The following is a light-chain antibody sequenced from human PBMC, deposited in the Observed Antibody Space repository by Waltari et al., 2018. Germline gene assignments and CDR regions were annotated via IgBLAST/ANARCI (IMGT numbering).Light chain of an antibody. Sequence: QSVLTQPPSASETPGQRVTISCSGSHANLGSNYLYWYQQVPGSAPKLLIYRNNLRPSGVPDRFSASKYGTLASLVISGLRSEDEGVYYCASWDESHYVFGGGTTVTVL. J-gene: IGLJ1*01. CDR1: HANLGSNY. CDR3: ASWDESHYV. CDR2: RNN. V-gene: IGLV1-47*01.